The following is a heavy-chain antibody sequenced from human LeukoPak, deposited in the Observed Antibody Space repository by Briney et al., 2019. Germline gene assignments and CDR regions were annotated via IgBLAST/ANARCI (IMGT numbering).Heavy chain of an antibody. CDR3: AKSSMITFGGVIGGFDY. Sequence: PGGSLRLSCAASGFTFSSYGMHWVRQAPGKGLEWVAVISYDGSNKYYADSVKGRFTISRDNSKNTLYLQMNSLRAEDTAVYYCAKSSMITFGGVIGGFDYWGQGTLVTVSS. D-gene: IGHD3-16*02. J-gene: IGHJ4*02. CDR1: GFTFSSYG. CDR2: ISYDGSNK. V-gene: IGHV3-30*18.